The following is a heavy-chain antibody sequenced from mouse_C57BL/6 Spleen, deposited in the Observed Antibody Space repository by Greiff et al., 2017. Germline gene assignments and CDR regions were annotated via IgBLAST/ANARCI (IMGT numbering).Heavy chain of an antibody. CDR1: GFTFSDYY. CDR3: ARDSNYAMDD. Sequence: EVKLMESEGGLVQPGSSMKLSCTASGFTFSDYYMAWVRQVPEKGLEWVANINYDGSSTYYLDSLKSRFIISRDNAKNILYLQRSSLKSEDTATYYCARDSNYAMDDWGQGTSVTVSS. J-gene: IGHJ4*01. V-gene: IGHV5-16*01. CDR2: INYDGSST.